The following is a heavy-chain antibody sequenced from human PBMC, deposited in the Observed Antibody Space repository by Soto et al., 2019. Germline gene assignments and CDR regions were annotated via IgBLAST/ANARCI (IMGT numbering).Heavy chain of an antibody. J-gene: IGHJ6*02. CDR3: ARTTENEAFTVGTREQNYYYGMDV. V-gene: IGHV4-59*01. Sequence: PSETLSLTCTVSGGSISSYYWSWIRQPPGKGLEWIGYIYYSGSTNYNPSLKSRVTISVDTSKNQFSLKLSSVTAADTAVYYCARTTENEAFTVGTREQNYYYGMDVWGQGTTVTVSS. CDR2: IYYSGST. CDR1: GGSISSYY. D-gene: IGHD1-26*01.